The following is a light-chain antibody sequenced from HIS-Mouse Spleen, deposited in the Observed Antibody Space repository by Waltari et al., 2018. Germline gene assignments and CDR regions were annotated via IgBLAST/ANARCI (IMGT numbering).Light chain of an antibody. Sequence: DIQLTQSPSFLSASVGDRVTITCRASQGISSYLAWYQQKPGKAPKLLIYAASTLQSGVPSRFSGSGSGTEFTLTISSLQPEDFATYYCQQLNSYPRFTFGPGNKVDIK. CDR3: QQLNSYPRFT. CDR2: AAS. V-gene: IGKV1-9*01. J-gene: IGKJ3*01. CDR1: QGISSY.